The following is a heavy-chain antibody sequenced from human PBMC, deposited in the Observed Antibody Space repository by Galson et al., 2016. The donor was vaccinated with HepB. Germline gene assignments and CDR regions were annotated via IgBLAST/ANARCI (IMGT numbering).Heavy chain of an antibody. J-gene: IGHJ4*02. CDR2: ISDSGGRT. V-gene: IGHV3-23*01. Sequence: SLRLSCAASGFTFSSYAMNWARQAPGKGLEWVSSISDSGGRTYYADSMKGRFTISRDNSKNTLYLQMNSLRAEDTAVYYCAEVPSRHGSAWDKYYFEYWGQGTLVTVSS. CDR1: GFTFSSYA. CDR3: AEVPSRHGSAWDKYYFEY. D-gene: IGHD6-25*01.